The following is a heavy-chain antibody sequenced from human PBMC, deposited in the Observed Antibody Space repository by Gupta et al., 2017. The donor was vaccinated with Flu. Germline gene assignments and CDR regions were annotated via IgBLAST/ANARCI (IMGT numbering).Heavy chain of an antibody. D-gene: IGHD6-19*01. V-gene: IGHV4-38-2*02. CDR1: GYSISSGYY. J-gene: IGHJ4*02. Sequence: QVQLQESGPGLVTPSETLSLTCAVSGYSISSGYYWGWIRQPPGKGLEWIGSIYHSGSTYYNPSLKSRVTISVDTSKNQFSLKLSSVTAADTAVYYCARDPGSSGWALDYWGQGTLVTVSS. CDR3: ARDPGSSGWALDY. CDR2: IYHSGST.